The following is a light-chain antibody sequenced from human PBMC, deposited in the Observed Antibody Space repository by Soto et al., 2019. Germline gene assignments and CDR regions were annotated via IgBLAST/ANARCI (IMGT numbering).Light chain of an antibody. Sequence: EIVMTQSPATLSVSPGDRATLSCRVSESVTSSLAWYQQKPGQPPRLLIYAASTRATDVPARFSGGGSETEFTLTISSLQSEDFAVYFCQQYNIWPLWTFGQGTKVDIK. CDR1: ESVTSS. V-gene: IGKV3-15*01. J-gene: IGKJ1*01. CDR2: AAS. CDR3: QQYNIWPLWT.